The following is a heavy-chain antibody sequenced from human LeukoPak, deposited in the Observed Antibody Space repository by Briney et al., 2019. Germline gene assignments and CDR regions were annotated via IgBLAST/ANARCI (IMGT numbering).Heavy chain of an antibody. D-gene: IGHD6-19*01. CDR2: ISGSGGST. CDR3: AKDQGWSYYYYGMDV. CDR1: GFTFSSYA. J-gene: IGHJ6*02. V-gene: IGHV3-23*01. Sequence: GGSLRLSCAASGFTFSSYAMSWVRQAPGKGLEWVSAISGSGGSTYYADSVKGRFTISRDNSKNTLYLQMNRLRAEDTAVYYCAKDQGWSYYYYGMDVWGQGTTVTVSS.